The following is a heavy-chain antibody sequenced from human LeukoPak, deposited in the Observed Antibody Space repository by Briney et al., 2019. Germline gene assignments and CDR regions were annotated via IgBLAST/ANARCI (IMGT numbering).Heavy chain of an antibody. J-gene: IGHJ4*02. D-gene: IGHD4/OR15-4a*01. CDR1: GFTFSNYA. CDR2: ISGSGGST. CDR3: ARRAGAYSHPYDY. Sequence: GGSLRLSCAASGFTFSNYAMTWVRQAPGKGLEWVSGISGSGGSTYYGDSVKGRFTISRDNSKNTLYLRMNSLRAEDTAVYYCARRAGAYSHPYDYWGQGTLVTVSS. V-gene: IGHV3-23*01.